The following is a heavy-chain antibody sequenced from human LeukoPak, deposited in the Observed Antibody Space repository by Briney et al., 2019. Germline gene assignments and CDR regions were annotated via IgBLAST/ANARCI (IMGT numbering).Heavy chain of an antibody. CDR1: GFTFSSYV. CDR2: ISNNGGDT. V-gene: IGHV3-64D*06. CDR3: MNPNHYGLGR. D-gene: IGHD3-10*01. Sequence: GGSLRLSCSVSGFTFSSYVMHWVRQAPGKGLESVSGISNNGGDTYYADSVKGRFTISRDNSENTLYLQMSSLRPEDTAVYYCMNPNHYGLGRWGQGTLVTVSS. J-gene: IGHJ4*02.